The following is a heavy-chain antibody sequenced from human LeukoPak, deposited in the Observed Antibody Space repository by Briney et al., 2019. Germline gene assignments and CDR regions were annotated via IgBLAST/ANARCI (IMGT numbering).Heavy chain of an antibody. V-gene: IGHV3-11*01. CDR1: GFTFSDYY. CDR3: LDNWNYGGFYMDV. J-gene: IGHJ6*03. Sequence: PGGSLRLSCAASGFTFSDYYMSWIRQAPGKGLEWISYISHSGSTIYYADSVKGRFTISRDNAKNSLYLQMNSLRAEDTAVYYCLDNWNYGGFYMDVWGKGTTVTVSS. CDR2: ISHSGSTI. D-gene: IGHD1-7*01.